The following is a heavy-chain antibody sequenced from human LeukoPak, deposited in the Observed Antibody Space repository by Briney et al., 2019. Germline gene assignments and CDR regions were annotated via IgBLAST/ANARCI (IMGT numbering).Heavy chain of an antibody. CDR1: GGSINSTNYY. D-gene: IGHD3-22*01. CDR2: IYYSGST. CDR3: ARDLLYYDTSAYYPPRAFDI. V-gene: IGHV4-31*03. J-gene: IGHJ3*02. Sequence: SETLPLPCTVSGGSINSTNYYWAWIRQPPGKGLEWIGYIYYSGSTYYNPSLKSRVTISVDTSKNQFSLKLSSVTAADTAVYYCARDLLYYDTSAYYPPRAFDIWGGGTGVTVSS.